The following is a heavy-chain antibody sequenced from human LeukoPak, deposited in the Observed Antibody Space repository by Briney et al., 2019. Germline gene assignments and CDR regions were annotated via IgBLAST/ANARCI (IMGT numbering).Heavy chain of an antibody. CDR2: IYYSGSI. V-gene: IGHV4-39*01. CDR1: VGSICRSSHY. J-gene: IGHJ6*03. CDR3: ARHVKNGWELWEYYYYTDV. Sequence: PPEALSLTCTVSVGSICRSSHYCGSGRQPRGEGLECIVSIYYSGSIEYNPSLKSRVTISVATSKNLFSLKLSSMTAAYTAVYYWARHVKNGWELWEYYYYTDVWGKGTTVTVSS. D-gene: IGHD1-26*01.